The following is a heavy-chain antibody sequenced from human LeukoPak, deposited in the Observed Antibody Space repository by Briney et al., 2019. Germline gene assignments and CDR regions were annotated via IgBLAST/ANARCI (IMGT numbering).Heavy chain of an antibody. J-gene: IGHJ6*02. V-gene: IGHV3-30-3*01. Sequence: PGGSLRLSCAASGFDFHNYVIHWVRQAPGKGLEWVAVISYDVNIKYHADSVKGRFTISRDSSSKTVYLQMNSLRTEDTAVYYCARGPILGPRGQLSWVFWSGYDDYYYYYGMDVWGQGTTVTVSS. CDR2: ISYDVNIK. D-gene: IGHD3-3*01. CDR3: ARGPILGPRGQLSWVFWSGYDDYYYYYGMDV. CDR1: GFDFHNYV.